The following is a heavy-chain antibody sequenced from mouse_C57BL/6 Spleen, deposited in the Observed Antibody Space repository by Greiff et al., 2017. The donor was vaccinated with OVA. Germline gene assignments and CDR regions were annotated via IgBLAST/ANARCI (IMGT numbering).Heavy chain of an antibody. CDR3: AYWGSSYAY. J-gene: IGHJ2*01. Sequence: QFQLQQPGAELVRPGTSVTLSCKASGYTFTSYWFHWVKQRPGQGLEWIGVIDPSDSYTNYNHKFKGKATLTVDTSSSTAYMQLSSLTSEDSAVYYCAYWGSSYAYWGQGTTLTVSS. D-gene: IGHD1-1*01. V-gene: IGHV1-59*01. CDR2: IDPSDSYT. CDR1: GYTFTSYW.